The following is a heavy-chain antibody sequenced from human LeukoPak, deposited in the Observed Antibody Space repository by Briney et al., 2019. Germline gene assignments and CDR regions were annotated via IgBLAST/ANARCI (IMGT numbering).Heavy chain of an antibody. D-gene: IGHD2-2*01. CDR2: INTSGSGT. J-gene: IGHJ5*02. Sequence: PGGSLRLSCAASGFTLSSCAMHWVRQAPGKGLEWVSIINTSGSGTYYADSVKGRFTISRDNSKNTLYLQMNSLRAEDTAVYYCAKPGGDIVVVPAKDWFDPWGQGTLVTVSS. CDR3: AKPGGDIVVVPAKDWFDP. CDR1: GFTLSSCA. V-gene: IGHV3-23*01.